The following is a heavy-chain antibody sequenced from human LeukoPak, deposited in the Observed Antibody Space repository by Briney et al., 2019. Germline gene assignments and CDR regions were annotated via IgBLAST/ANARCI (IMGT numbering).Heavy chain of an antibody. Sequence: PSETLSLTCTVSGGSISSSSYYWGWIRQPPGKGLEWIGSIYYSGSTYYNPSLKSRVTISVDTSKNQFSLKLSSVTAADTAVYYCASSPLGFCSGGSCLKDGFDIWGQGTMVTVSS. CDR3: ASSPLGFCSGGSCLKDGFDI. J-gene: IGHJ3*02. D-gene: IGHD2-15*01. CDR2: IYYSGST. V-gene: IGHV4-39*07. CDR1: GGSISSSSYY.